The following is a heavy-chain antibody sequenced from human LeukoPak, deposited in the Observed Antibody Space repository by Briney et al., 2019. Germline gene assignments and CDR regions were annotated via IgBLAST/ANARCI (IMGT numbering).Heavy chain of an antibody. J-gene: IGHJ3*02. D-gene: IGHD3-3*01. CDR3: ARDSGLRRWSGYSVAFDI. V-gene: IGHV3-21*01. Sequence: GGSLRLSCAASGFTFSSYSMNWVRQAPGKGLEWVSSISSSSSYIYYADSVKGRFTISRDNAKNSLYLQMNSLRAEDTAVYYCARDSGLRRWSGYSVAFDIWGQGTMVTVSS. CDR2: ISSSSSYI. CDR1: GFTFSSYS.